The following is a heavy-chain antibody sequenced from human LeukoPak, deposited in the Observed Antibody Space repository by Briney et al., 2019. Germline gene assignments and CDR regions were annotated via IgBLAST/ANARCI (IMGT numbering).Heavy chain of an antibody. CDR1: GFTFSSYS. CDR3: AREGLYCSGGSCYSVPNWFDP. CDR2: ISGSGGST. J-gene: IGHJ5*02. Sequence: PGGSLRLSCAASGFTFSSYSMNWVRQAPGKGLEWVSAISGSGGSTYYADSVKGRFTISRDNSKNTLYLQMNSLRAEDTAVYYCAREGLYCSGGSCYSVPNWFDPWGQGTLVTVSS. D-gene: IGHD2-15*01. V-gene: IGHV3-23*01.